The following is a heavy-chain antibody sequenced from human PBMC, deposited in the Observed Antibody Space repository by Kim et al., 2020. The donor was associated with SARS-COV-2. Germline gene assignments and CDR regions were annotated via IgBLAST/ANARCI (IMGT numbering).Heavy chain of an antibody. CDR2: INSDGSST. CDR3: ARAGQWLDEGWFDP. J-gene: IGHJ5*02. CDR1: GFTFSSYW. D-gene: IGHD6-19*01. Sequence: GGSLRLSCAASGFTFSSYWMHWVRQAPGKGLVWVSRINSDGSSTSYADSVKGRFTISRDNAKNTLYLQMNSRRAEDTAVYYCARAGQWLDEGWFDPWGQGTLVTVSS. V-gene: IGHV3-74*01.